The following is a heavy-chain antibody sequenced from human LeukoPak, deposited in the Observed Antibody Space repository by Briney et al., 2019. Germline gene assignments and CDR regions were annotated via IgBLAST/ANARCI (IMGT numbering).Heavy chain of an antibody. Sequence: SEILSLTCAVYGGSFSGYYWSWIRQPPGKGLEWIGEINHSGSTNYNPSLKSRVTISVDTSKNQFSLKLSSVTAADTAVYYCASISGSYYYFDYWGQGTLVTVSS. J-gene: IGHJ4*02. CDR3: ASISGSYYYFDY. D-gene: IGHD1-26*01. V-gene: IGHV4-34*01. CDR1: GGSFSGYY. CDR2: INHSGST.